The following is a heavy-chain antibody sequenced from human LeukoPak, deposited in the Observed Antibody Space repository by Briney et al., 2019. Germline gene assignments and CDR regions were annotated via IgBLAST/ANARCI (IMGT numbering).Heavy chain of an antibody. V-gene: IGHV1-18*01. CDR2: ISAYNGNT. CDR3: ARDPPYHYQLLWDYYYYMDV. CDR1: GYTFTSYG. J-gene: IGHJ6*03. Sequence: ASVKVSCKASGYTFTSYGISWVRQAPGQGLEWMGWISAYNGNTNYAQKLQGRVTMTTDTSTSTAYMELRSLRSDDTAVYYCARDPPYHYQLLWDYYYYMDVWGKGTTVTVSS. D-gene: IGHD2-2*01.